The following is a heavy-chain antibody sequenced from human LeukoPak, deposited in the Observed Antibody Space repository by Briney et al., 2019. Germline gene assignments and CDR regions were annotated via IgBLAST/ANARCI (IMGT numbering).Heavy chain of an antibody. CDR3: ARRAYSYYFDY. D-gene: IGHD2-21*01. Sequence: SETLSLTCTVSGGSISSYYWSWIRQPPGKGLEWIGYIYCSGSTNYNPSLKSRVTISVDTSKNQFSLKLSSVTAADTAVYYCARRAYSYYFDYWGQGTLVTVSS. J-gene: IGHJ4*02. V-gene: IGHV4-59*01. CDR1: GGSISSYY. CDR2: IYCSGST.